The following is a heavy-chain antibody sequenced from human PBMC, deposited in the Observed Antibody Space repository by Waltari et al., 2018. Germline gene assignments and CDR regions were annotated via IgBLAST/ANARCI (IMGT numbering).Heavy chain of an antibody. CDR2: IYYTGTT. Sequence: QVQLQESGPGLVKPSETLSLTCTVSGGSITSYYWSWFRQPPGKGLEWIGYIYYTGTTNYSPSLKSRVTMSVDTSKDQFSLKVTSVTAADTAMYYCARHEGGGLNALWGQGTLVTVSS. D-gene: IGHD3-16*01. V-gene: IGHV4-59*08. CDR3: ARHEGGGLNAL. J-gene: IGHJ4*02. CDR1: GGSITSYY.